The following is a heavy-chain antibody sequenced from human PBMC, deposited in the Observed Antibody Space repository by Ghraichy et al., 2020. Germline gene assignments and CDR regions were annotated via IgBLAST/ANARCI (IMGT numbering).Heavy chain of an antibody. D-gene: IGHD1-26*01. Sequence: SETLSLTCAVYGGSFSGYYWSWIRQPPGKGLEWIGEINHSGSTNYNPSLKSRVTISVDTSKNQFSLKLSSVTAADTAVYYCARAYSPVGATDYWGQGTLVTVSS. CDR3: ARAYSPVGATDY. J-gene: IGHJ4*02. CDR1: GGSFSGYY. V-gene: IGHV4-34*01. CDR2: INHSGST.